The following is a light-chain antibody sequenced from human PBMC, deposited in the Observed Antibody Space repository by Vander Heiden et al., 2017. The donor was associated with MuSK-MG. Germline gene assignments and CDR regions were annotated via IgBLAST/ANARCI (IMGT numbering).Light chain of an antibody. J-gene: IGLJ3*02. CDR2: DDS. CDR3: QVWDSDSDHVV. V-gene: IGLV3-21*02. Sequence: YVLTQPPSVSVAPGRTARITCGGNNVEIKIVHWYQQRPGQAPVLLIYDDSDRPAGIPERFSASKSGNTAALTITRVEAVDEADYYCQVWDSDSDHVVFGGGTDLTVL. CDR1: NVEIKI.